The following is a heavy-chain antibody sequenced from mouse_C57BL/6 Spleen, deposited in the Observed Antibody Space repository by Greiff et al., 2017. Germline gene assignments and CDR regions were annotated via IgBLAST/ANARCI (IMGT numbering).Heavy chain of an antibody. V-gene: IGHV1-80*01. J-gene: IGHJ2*01. Sequence: QVQLQQSGAELVKPGASVKISCKASGYAFSSYWMNWLKQRPGKGLEWIGQIYPGDGDTNYNGKFKGKATLTADKSSSTAYMQLSSLTSEDSAVYFCARWGYDYDGDYWGQGTTLTVSS. CDR3: ARWGYDYDGDY. D-gene: IGHD2-4*01. CDR2: IYPGDGDT. CDR1: GYAFSSYW.